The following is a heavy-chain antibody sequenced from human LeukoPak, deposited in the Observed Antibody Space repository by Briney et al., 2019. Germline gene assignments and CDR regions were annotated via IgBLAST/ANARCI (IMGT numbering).Heavy chain of an antibody. Sequence: GESLKISCKGSGYSINNYWIGWVRQMPGKGLEWMGIIYPADSDIRYSPSFQGQVTTSADKSISTAYLQWNSLRDEDTAVYYCASSGSYRFDYWGQGTLVTVSS. D-gene: IGHD1-26*01. CDR2: IYPADSDI. CDR1: GYSINNYW. V-gene: IGHV5-51*01. J-gene: IGHJ4*02. CDR3: ASSGSYRFDY.